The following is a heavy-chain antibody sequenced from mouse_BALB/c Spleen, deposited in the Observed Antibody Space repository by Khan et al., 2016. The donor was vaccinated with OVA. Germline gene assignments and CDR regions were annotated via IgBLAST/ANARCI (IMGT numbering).Heavy chain of an antibody. Sequence: VRLQQSGPELVKPGASVRISCKTSGYTFTDFNLDWVKQSHGKSPEWIGYIFPNNGGTGYNQKFKTKATLTVDSSSSTAYMELRSLTSEDSAVYYCARSGYGSFAYWGQGTLVTVSA. CDR3: ARSGYGSFAY. CDR2: IFPNNGGT. J-gene: IGHJ3*01. V-gene: IGHV1S29*02. CDR1: GYTFTDFN. D-gene: IGHD1-2*01.